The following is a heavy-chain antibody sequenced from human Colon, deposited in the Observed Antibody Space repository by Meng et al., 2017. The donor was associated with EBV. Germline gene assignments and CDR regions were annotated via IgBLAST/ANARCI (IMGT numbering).Heavy chain of an antibody. D-gene: IGHD4-17*01. J-gene: IGHJ5*02. CDR2: FHTTVYS. CDR1: GYSQLMIAC. V-gene: IGHV4-4*03. Sequence: SGPGRVIFPGVLLVREAGSGYSQLMIACGIWVRPAPGNVLEWIGQFHTTVYSTFNPSLQSRVTMSVDKSKNQFFLTVRSVTASDTAVYYCVRRDYGNYPLKSPWGQGVLVTVSS. CDR3: VRRDYGNYPLKSP.